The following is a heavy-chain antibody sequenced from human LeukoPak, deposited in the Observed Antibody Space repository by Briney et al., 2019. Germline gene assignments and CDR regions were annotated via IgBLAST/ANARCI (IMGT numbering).Heavy chain of an antibody. Sequence: GGSLRLSCTASGFTFSNYAMNWVRRAPGKGLEWVSAISGSGSNTYYADSVKDRFTISRDNSKNSLYLQMNSLRAKDTAVYYCAKPQREACCYGMDVWGQGTTVTVS. CDR3: AKPQREACCYGMDV. J-gene: IGHJ6*02. V-gene: IGHV3-23*01. CDR1: GFTFSNYA. CDR2: ISGSGSNT. D-gene: IGHD1-26*01.